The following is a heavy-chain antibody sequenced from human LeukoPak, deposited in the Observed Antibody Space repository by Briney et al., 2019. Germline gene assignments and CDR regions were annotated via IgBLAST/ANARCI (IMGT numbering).Heavy chain of an antibody. CDR3: AKFWQQVVRAPWFDP. CDR1: GFTFSSYG. J-gene: IGHJ5*02. CDR2: IWYDGSNR. D-gene: IGHD6-13*01. V-gene: IGHV3-33*06. Sequence: GGSLRLSCAASGFTFSSYGMHWVRQAPGKGLEWVAVIWYDGSNRDYADSVKGRFTISRDNPKKTLYLQMNSLRVEDTAVYYCAKFWQQVVRAPWFDPRGQGTLVTVSS.